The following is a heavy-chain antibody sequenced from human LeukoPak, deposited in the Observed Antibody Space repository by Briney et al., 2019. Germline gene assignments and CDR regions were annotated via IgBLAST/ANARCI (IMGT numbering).Heavy chain of an antibody. Sequence: SETLSLTCTVSGGSISSYYWSWIRQPAGKGLEWIGRIYTSGSTNYNPSLKSRVTISVDKSKNQFSLKLSSVTAADTAVYYCARGLFCSSTSCVNWFDPWGQGTLVTVSS. CDR3: ARGLFCSSTSCVNWFDP. V-gene: IGHV4-4*07. J-gene: IGHJ5*02. D-gene: IGHD2-2*01. CDR1: GGSISSYY. CDR2: IYTSGST.